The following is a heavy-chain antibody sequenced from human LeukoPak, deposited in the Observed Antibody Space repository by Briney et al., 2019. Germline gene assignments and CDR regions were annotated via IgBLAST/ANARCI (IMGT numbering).Heavy chain of an antibody. CDR2: IRSKANSYAT. CDR1: GFTFSGSA. Sequence: PGGSLRLSCAASGFTFSGSAMHWVRQASGKGLEWVGRIRSKANSYATAYAASVKGRFTISRDDSKNTAYLQMNSLKTEDTAVYYCTIRITIFGVVVYYWGQGTLVTVSS. CDR3: TIRITIFGVVVYY. V-gene: IGHV3-73*01. J-gene: IGHJ4*02. D-gene: IGHD3-3*01.